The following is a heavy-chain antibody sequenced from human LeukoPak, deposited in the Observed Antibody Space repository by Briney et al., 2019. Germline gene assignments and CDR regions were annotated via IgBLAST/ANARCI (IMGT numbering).Heavy chain of an antibody. CDR1: GHTFTSYG. D-gene: IGHD2-2*01. Sequence: ASVKVSCKASGHTFTSYGISWVRQAPGQGLEWMGWISAYNGNTNYAQKLQGRVTMTTDTSTSTAYMELRSLRSDDTAVYYCARDSPWDIVVVPAAMPPFDYWGQGTLVTVSS. V-gene: IGHV1-18*01. CDR3: ARDSPWDIVVVPAAMPPFDY. CDR2: ISAYNGNT. J-gene: IGHJ4*02.